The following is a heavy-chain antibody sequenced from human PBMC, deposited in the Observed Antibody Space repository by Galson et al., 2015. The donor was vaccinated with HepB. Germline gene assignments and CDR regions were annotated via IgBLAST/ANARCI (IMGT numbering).Heavy chain of an antibody. V-gene: IGHV1-2*06. J-gene: IGHJ5*02. D-gene: IGHD2-15*01. CDR1: GYTFTGYH. CDR3: TRDRTPNWFDP. Sequence: SVKVSCKVSGYTFTGYHMHWGRQAPGQGLEWMGRINPNSGVTEYAQKFQGRVNMTRDTSIRTGYMELNGLTSDDTAVYFCTRDRTPNWFDPWGQGTLVTVSS. CDR2: INPNSGVT.